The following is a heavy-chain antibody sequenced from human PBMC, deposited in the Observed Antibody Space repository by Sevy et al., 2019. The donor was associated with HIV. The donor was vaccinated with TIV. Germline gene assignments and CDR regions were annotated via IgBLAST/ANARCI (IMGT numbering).Heavy chain of an antibody. CDR2: ISGSGGST. D-gene: IGHD3-3*01. J-gene: IGHJ4*02. V-gene: IGHV3-23*01. Sequence: GGSLRLSCAASGFTFSSYAMSWVRQAPGKGLEWASAISGSGGSTYYADSVKGRFTISRDNSKNTLYLQMNSLRAEDTAVYYCAKWGYYDFWSGYYGNYWGQGTLVTVSS. CDR1: GFTFSSYA. CDR3: AKWGYYDFWSGYYGNY.